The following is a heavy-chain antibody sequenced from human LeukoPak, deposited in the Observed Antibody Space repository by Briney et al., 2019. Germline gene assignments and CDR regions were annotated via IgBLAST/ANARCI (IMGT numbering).Heavy chain of an antibody. V-gene: IGHV4-59*01. J-gene: IGHJ4*02. Sequence: PSETLSLTCTVSGGSISSYYWSWIRQPPGKGLEWIGYIYYSGSTNYNPSLKSRVTISVDTSKNQFSLKLSSVTAADTAVYYCARLAYGDYPDYWGQGTLVTVSS. D-gene: IGHD4-17*01. CDR1: GGSISSYY. CDR2: IYYSGST. CDR3: ARLAYGDYPDY.